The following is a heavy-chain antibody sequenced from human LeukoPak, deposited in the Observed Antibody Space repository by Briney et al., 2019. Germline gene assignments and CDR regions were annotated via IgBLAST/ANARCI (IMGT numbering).Heavy chain of an antibody. J-gene: IGHJ6*04. Sequence: PSETLSLNCAVYGGSFSGYYWSWLRQPPGKGLEWIGEINHSGSTNYNPSLKSRVTISVDTSKNQFSLKLSSVTAADTAVYYCARVIPASLKQWLVRDVWGKGTTVTVSS. V-gene: IGHV4-34*01. CDR3: ARVIPASLKQWLVRDV. CDR1: GGSFSGYY. CDR2: INHSGST. D-gene: IGHD6-19*01.